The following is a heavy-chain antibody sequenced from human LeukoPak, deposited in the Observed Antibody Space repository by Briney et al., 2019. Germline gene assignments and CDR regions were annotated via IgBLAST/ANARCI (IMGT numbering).Heavy chain of an antibody. D-gene: IGHD3-22*01. CDR3: ALSSSGYYYVEDY. V-gene: IGHV4-59*01. Sequence: SETLSLTCTVSGGSISSYYWSWIRQHPGKGLKWIGYIYYSGSTNYNPSLKSRVTISVVTSKIQFSLKLSSVTAADTAVYYCALSSSGYYYVEDYWGQGTLVTVSS. CDR1: GGSISSYY. CDR2: IYYSGST. J-gene: IGHJ4*02.